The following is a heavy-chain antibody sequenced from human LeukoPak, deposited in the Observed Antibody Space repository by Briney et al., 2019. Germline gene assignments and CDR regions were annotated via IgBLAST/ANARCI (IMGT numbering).Heavy chain of an antibody. CDR2: INHSGST. CDR1: GGSFSGYY. J-gene: IGHJ3*02. D-gene: IGHD2-8*01. Sequence: SETLSLTCAVSGGSFSGYYWSWIRQPPGKGLEWIGEINHSGSTNYNPSLKSRVTISVDTSKNQFSLKLSSVTAADTAVYYCARGGLMVYAVRVQNDVFDIWGQGTMVTVSS. CDR3: ARGGLMVYAVRVQNDVFDI. V-gene: IGHV4-34*01.